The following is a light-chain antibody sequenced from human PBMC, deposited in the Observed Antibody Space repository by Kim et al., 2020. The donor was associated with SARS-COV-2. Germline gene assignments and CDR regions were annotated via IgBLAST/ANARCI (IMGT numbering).Light chain of an antibody. CDR2: HNT. V-gene: IGLV3-1*01. CDR1: KLGDKF. J-gene: IGLJ3*02. CDR3: QAWDSSTVV. Sequence: MSPGQTASITCSGDKLGDKFVWWFQQRPGQSPLLVIYHNTKRPSGIPERFSGSNSGNTVTLTISGTQTVDEADYYCQAWDSSTVVFGGGTQLTVL.